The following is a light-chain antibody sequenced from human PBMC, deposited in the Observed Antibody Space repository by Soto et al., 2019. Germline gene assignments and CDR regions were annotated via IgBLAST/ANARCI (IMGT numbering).Light chain of an antibody. Sequence: DIQMTQSPSSLSASVGDRVTITCRASQSIASSLNWYQQKPGKAPNLRIYAASSLQSGVPSRFSGSGSGTDFTLTITSLQPEDFATFYCQQSYSTPYTFGQGNKLEIK. J-gene: IGKJ2*01. CDR3: QQSYSTPYT. CDR1: QSIASS. CDR2: AAS. V-gene: IGKV1-39*01.